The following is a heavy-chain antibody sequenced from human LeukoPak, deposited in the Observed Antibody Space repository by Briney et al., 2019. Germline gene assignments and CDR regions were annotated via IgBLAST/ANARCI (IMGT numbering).Heavy chain of an antibody. CDR3: ARVISSAWRQNDL. J-gene: IGHJ5*02. CDR1: GGSFSSGDW. V-gene: IGHV4-4*02. Sequence: PSETLSLTCAVSGGSFSSGDWWSWVRQPPGKGLEWIGEIHHTGVTNFNPSLWSRVTMSLDKSRNQFSLTLSSVTAADTAVYYCARVISSAWRQNDLWGQGTLVTVSS. CDR2: IHHTGVT. D-gene: IGHD3-22*01.